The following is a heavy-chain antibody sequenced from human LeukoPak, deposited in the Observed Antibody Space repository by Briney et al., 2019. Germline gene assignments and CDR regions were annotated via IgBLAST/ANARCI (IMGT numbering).Heavy chain of an antibody. J-gene: IGHJ6*03. CDR3: ARNVDIVATIPTFVGSMDV. D-gene: IGHD5-12*01. CDR1: GYIFTTYY. CDR2: INPNTGGT. V-gene: IGHV1-2*02. Sequence: ASVKVSCKASGYIFTTYYIHWVRQAPGQGLEWVGWINPNTGGTNYAQKFQGRVTMTRDTSIRTAYMELSRLRSDDTAVYYCARNVDIVATIPTFVGSMDVWGKGTTVTVSS.